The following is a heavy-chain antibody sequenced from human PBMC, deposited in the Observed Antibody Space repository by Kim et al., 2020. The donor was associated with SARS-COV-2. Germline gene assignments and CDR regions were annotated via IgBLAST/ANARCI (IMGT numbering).Heavy chain of an antibody. D-gene: IGHD3-10*01. V-gene: IGHV3-43*01. CDR3: AKDNSMGFGQSLGMDV. Sequence: GGSLRLSCAASGFSFDDYTMHWVRQPPGKGPEWVALISWDGGNPYYADSVKGRFTISRDNSKNSLYLQMNSLRTEDTALYYCAKDNSMGFGQSLGMDVWGLGTTVIVSS. J-gene: IGHJ6*02. CDR2: ISWDGGNP. CDR1: GFSFDDYT.